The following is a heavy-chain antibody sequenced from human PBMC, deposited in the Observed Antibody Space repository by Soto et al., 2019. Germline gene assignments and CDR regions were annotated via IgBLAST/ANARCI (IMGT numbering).Heavy chain of an antibody. D-gene: IGHD3-10*01. CDR1: GFTFSSYA. J-gene: IGHJ4*02. V-gene: IGHV3-23*01. CDR2: ISGSGGST. Sequence: EVQLLESGGGLVQPGGSLRLSCAASGFTFSSYAMSWVRQAPGKGLEWVSAISGSGGSTYYADSVKGRFTISRDNSKNTLYLQMNSLRAEDMAVYYCAKDQEYYYGSGSYSRNWGQGTLVTVSS. CDR3: AKDQEYYYGSGSYSRN.